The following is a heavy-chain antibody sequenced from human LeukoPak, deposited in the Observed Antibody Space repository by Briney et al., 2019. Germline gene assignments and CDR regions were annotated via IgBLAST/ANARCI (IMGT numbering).Heavy chain of an antibody. D-gene: IGHD4-17*01. Sequence: SETLSLTCAVSGGSISSGGYSWSWIRQPPGKGLEWIGYINHSGSTNYNPSLKSRVTISVDTSKNQFSLKLSSVTAADTAVYYCARGGSYGDFDYWGQGTLVTVSS. V-gene: IGHV4-30-2*01. J-gene: IGHJ4*02. CDR2: INHSGST. CDR1: GGSISSGGYS. CDR3: ARGGSYGDFDY.